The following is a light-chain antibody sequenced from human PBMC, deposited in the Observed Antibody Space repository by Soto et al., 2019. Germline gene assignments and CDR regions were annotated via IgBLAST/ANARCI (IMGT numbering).Light chain of an antibody. J-gene: IGLJ1*01. Sequence: QSALTQPASVSGSPGQSITISCTGTSSDVGGYNYVSWYQQHPGKAPKLMIYEVSNRPSGVSSRFSGSKSGNTASLTISGLQAEDEADYYCSSYTTSSTDVLGTGTKVTVL. V-gene: IGLV2-14*01. CDR1: SSDVGGYNY. CDR3: SSYTTSSTDV. CDR2: EVS.